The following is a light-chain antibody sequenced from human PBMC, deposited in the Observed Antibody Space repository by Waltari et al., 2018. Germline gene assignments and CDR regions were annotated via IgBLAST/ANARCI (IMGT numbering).Light chain of an antibody. Sequence: DIVLTQSPATLSLSPGDTATLSCRASQSVGNYLAWYQHRPGRPPRLLIYDASNRATGVPARFRGSGSWTDVTLTISSLEAEDVAVYYCQQRRNWTPRTFGPGARLEIK. CDR3: QQRRNWTPRT. CDR1: QSVGNY. J-gene: IGKJ2*02. V-gene: IGKV3-11*01. CDR2: DAS.